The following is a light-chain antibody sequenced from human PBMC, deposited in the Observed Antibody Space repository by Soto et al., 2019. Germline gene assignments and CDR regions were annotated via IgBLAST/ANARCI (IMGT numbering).Light chain of an antibody. V-gene: IGLV1-40*01. Sequence: QSVLTQPPSVYGAPGQRVTISCTSSSSNIGAGYDVHWYQQLPGTAPTLLISTNNNRPSGVPDRFSGSKSGTSASLAITGLQAEDEADYYCQSYDNSLSGLVVFGGGTKLTV. CDR3: QSYDNSLSGLVV. CDR1: SSNIGAGYD. J-gene: IGLJ2*01. CDR2: TNN.